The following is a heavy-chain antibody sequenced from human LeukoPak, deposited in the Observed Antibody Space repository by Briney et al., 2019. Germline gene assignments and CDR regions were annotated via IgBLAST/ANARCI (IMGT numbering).Heavy chain of an antibody. CDR2: INPNSGGT. CDR1: GYTFTGYY. CDR3: ASVSVKVAEAYFDRYYYYYYMDV. Sequence: GASVKVSCKASGYTFTGYYMHWVRQAPAQGLEWMGWINPNSGGTNYAQKFQGRVTMTRDTSISTAYMELSRLRSDDTAVYYCASVSVKVAEAYFDRYYYYYYMDVWGKGTTVTVSS. J-gene: IGHJ6*03. D-gene: IGHD6-19*01. V-gene: IGHV1-2*02.